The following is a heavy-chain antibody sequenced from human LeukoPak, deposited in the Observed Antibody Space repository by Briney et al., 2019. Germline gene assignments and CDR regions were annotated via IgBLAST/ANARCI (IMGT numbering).Heavy chain of an antibody. J-gene: IGHJ4*02. D-gene: IGHD6-19*01. CDR1: GFTFSSYS. CDR2: ISSSSSYI. Sequence: GGSLRLSCAASGFTFSSYSMNWVRQAPGKGLEWVSSISSSSSYIYYADSVKHRFTISRDNAKNSLYLQMNSLRAEDTAVYYCARDLRAYSSGWTSDYWGQGTLVTVSS. V-gene: IGHV3-21*01. CDR3: ARDLRAYSSGWTSDY.